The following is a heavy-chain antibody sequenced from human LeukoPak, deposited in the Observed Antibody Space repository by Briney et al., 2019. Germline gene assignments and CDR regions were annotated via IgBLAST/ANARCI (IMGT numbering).Heavy chain of an antibody. J-gene: IGHJ4*02. CDR2: MSYDGSDK. Sequence: GGSLRLSCEASGFTFSTYGMHWVRQAPGKGLEWVALMSYDGSDKSYADSVKGQFTISRDNAKNSLYLQMNSLRAEDTAVYYCARVRVPRFGELFFDYWGQGTLVTVSS. CDR3: ARVRVPRFGELFFDY. D-gene: IGHD3-10*01. V-gene: IGHV3-30*03. CDR1: GFTFSTYG.